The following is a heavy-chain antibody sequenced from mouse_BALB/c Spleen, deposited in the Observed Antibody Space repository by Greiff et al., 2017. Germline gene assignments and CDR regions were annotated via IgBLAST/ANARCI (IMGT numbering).Heavy chain of an antibody. Sequence: DVHLVESGGGLVKPGGSLKLSCAASGFTFSDYYMYWVRQTPEKRLEWVATISDGGSYTYYPDSVKGRFTISRDNAKNNLYLQMSSLKSEDTAMYYCARDGDYYGSSRFAYWGQGTLVTVSA. CDR3: ARDGDYYGSSRFAY. CDR1: GFTFSDYY. J-gene: IGHJ3*01. V-gene: IGHV5-4*02. D-gene: IGHD1-1*01. CDR2: ISDGGSYT.